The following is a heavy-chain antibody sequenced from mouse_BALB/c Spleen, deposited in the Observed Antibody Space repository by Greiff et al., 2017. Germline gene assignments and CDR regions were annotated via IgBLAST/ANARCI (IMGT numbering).Heavy chain of an antibody. Sequence: EVQLQESGPGLVKPSQSLSLTCSVTGYSITSGYYWNWIRQFPGNKLEWMGYISYDGSNNYNPSLKNRISITRDTSKNQFFLKLNSVTTEDTATYYCAREDRYDGDWFAYWGQGTLVTVSA. CDR2: ISYDGSN. CDR3: AREDRYDGDWFAY. V-gene: IGHV3-6*02. J-gene: IGHJ3*01. CDR1: GYSITSGYY. D-gene: IGHD2-14*01.